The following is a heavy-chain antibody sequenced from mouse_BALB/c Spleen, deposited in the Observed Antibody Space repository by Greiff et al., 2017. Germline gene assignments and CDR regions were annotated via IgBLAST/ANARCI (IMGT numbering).Heavy chain of an antibody. CDR1: GFTFSSYA. Sequence: EVMLVESGGGLVKPGGSLKLSCAASGFTFSSYAMSWVRQTPEKRLEWVASISSGGSTYYPDSVKGRFTISRDNARNILYLQMSSLRSEDTAMYYCASAYYRSYFAYWGQGTLVTVSA. CDR3: ASAYYRSYFAY. V-gene: IGHV5-6-5*01. CDR2: ISSGGST. D-gene: IGHD2-14*01. J-gene: IGHJ3*01.